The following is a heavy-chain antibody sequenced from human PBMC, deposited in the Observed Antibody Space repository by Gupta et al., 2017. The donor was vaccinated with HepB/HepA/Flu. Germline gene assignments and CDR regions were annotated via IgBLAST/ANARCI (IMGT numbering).Heavy chain of an antibody. J-gene: IGHJ4*02. D-gene: IGHD4-23*01. V-gene: IGHV3-30-3*01. Sequence: QVQLVESGGGVVQPGRSLRPSCAASGFTFSSYAMHWVRQAPGKGLEWVAVISYDGSNKYYADSVKGRFTISRDNSKNTLYLQMNSLRAEDTAVYYCARARGNDYWGQGTLVTVSS. CDR2: ISYDGSNK. CDR1: GFTFSSYA. CDR3: ARARGNDY.